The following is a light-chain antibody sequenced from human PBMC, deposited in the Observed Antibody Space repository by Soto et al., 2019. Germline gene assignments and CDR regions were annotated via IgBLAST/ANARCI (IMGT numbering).Light chain of an antibody. V-gene: IGLV2-8*01. CDR1: SSVIGASNS. J-gene: IGLJ2*01. CDR3: GSKAGSNKHVV. Sequence: QSALTQPPSASGSPGQSVTISCAGSSSVIGASNSVSWYQQHPGKAPKLLISEVTKRPSGVPDRFSGSKSGNTASLTVSGLQADDEADYYCGSKAGSNKHVVFGGGTKLTVL. CDR2: EVT.